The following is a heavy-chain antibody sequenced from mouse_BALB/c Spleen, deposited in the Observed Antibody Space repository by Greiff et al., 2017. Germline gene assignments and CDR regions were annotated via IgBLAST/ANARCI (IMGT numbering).Heavy chain of an antibody. CDR2: IDPENGDT. V-gene: IGHV14-4*02. CDR3: NAWGGNYLPLDY. D-gene: IGHD2-1*01. J-gene: IGHJ2*01. CDR1: GFTIKDYY. Sequence: VQLKESGAELVRSGASVKLSCTASGFTIKDYYMHWVKQRPEQGLEWIGWIDPENGDTEYAPKFQGKATMTADTSSNTAYLQLSSLTSEDTAVYYCNAWGGNYLPLDYWGQGTTLTVSS.